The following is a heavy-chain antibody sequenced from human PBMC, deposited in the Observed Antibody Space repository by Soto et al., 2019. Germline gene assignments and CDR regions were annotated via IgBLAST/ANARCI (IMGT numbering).Heavy chain of an antibody. CDR3: ARVGSFYDFWSGKYNWFDP. CDR2: ISAYNGNT. CDR1: GYTFTSYG. J-gene: IGHJ5*02. D-gene: IGHD3-3*01. Sequence: QVQLVQSGAEVKKPGASVKVSCKASGYTFTSYGISWVRQAPGQGLEWMGWISAYNGNTNYAQKLQGKVTMTTDTSTSTAYMELRSLRSDDTAVYYCARVGSFYDFWSGKYNWFDPWGQGTLVTVAS. V-gene: IGHV1-18*01.